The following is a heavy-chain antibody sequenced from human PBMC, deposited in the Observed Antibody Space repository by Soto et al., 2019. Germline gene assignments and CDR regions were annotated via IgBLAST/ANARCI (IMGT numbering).Heavy chain of an antibody. CDR2: ISYDGSNK. CDR3: AKDPGSYQGYFQH. CDR1: GFTFSSYG. Sequence: QVQLVESGGGVVQPGRSLRLSCAASGFTFSSYGMHWVRQAPGTGLEWVAVISYDGSNKYYADSVKGRFTISRDNSKNTLYLQMNSLRAEDTAVYYCAKDPGSYQGYFQHWGQGTLVTVSS. V-gene: IGHV3-30*18. D-gene: IGHD1-26*01. J-gene: IGHJ1*01.